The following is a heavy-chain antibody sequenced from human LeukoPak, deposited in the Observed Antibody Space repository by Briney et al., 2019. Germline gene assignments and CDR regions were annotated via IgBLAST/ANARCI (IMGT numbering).Heavy chain of an antibody. V-gene: IGHV3-30*18. J-gene: IGHJ4*02. CDR1: GFTFSSYG. D-gene: IGHD3-10*01. Sequence: PGRSLRLSCAASGFTFSSYGMHWVRQAPGKGLEWVAVISYDGSNKYYADSVKGRFTFSRDNSKNTLYLQMNSLRAEDTAVYYCAKRRFTYGSGSYYGDGDYFDYWGQGTLVTVSS. CDR3: AKRRFTYGSGSYYGDGDYFDY. CDR2: ISYDGSNK.